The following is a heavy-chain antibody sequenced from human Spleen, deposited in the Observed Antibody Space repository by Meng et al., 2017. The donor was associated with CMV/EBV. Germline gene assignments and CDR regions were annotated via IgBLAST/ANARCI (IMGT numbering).Heavy chain of an antibody. CDR1: GGTVSSDA. CDR3: ARRDFWSGTFDY. V-gene: IGHV1-69*05. J-gene: IGHJ4*02. D-gene: IGHD3-3*01. CDR2: IRPIFGTA. Sequence: FKASGGTVSSDASSWVRQAPGKGLEWMGGIRPIFGTANDAQKFQGRVTITTDESTSTAYMELSSLRSEDTAVYYCARRDFWSGTFDYWGQGTLVTVSS.